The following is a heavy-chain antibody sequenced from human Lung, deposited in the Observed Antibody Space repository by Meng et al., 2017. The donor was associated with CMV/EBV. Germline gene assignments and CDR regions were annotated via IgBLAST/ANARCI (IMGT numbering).Heavy chain of an antibody. CDR3: ARELYYDAPVYYHYGMDV. J-gene: IGHJ6*02. V-gene: IGHV3-74*03. CDR1: GFTFSSYW. D-gene: IGHD3-22*01. Sequence: GEXXKISCAASGFTFSSYWMHWVRQTPGKGLVWVSHIISDGSNTTYADSVKGRFTISRDNAKNMLYLQMNSLRAEDTAVYYCARELYYDAPVYYHYGMDVWXQGTTVTVSS. CDR2: IISDGSNT.